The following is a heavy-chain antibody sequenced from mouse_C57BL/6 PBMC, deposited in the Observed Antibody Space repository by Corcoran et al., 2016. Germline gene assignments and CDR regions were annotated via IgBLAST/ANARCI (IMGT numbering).Heavy chain of an antibody. D-gene: IGHD2-5*01. CDR1: GYTFTDYY. CDR2: INPNNGGT. Sequence: EVQLQQSGPELVKPGASVKISCKASGYTFTDYYMNWVKQSHGKSLEWIGDINPNNGGTSYNQKFKGKATLTVDKSSSTAYMELRSLTSEDSAVYYCARPRSYYSNYSFAYWGQGTLVTVSA. J-gene: IGHJ3*01. CDR3: ARPRSYYSNYSFAY. V-gene: IGHV1-26*01.